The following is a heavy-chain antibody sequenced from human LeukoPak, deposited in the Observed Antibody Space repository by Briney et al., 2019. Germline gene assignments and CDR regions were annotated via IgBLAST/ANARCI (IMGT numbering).Heavy chain of an antibody. Sequence: SQTLSLTCAISGDSVSSNSVAWNWIRQSPSRGLEWLGRTYYRSRWYNDYAVSVKGRITINPDTSKNQFSLQLNSVTPEDTAVYYCARDHCSGGSCHWRFDYWGQGTLVTVSS. CDR2: TYYRSRWYN. CDR1: GDSVSSNSVA. CDR3: ARDHCSGGSCHWRFDY. J-gene: IGHJ4*02. V-gene: IGHV6-1*01. D-gene: IGHD2-15*01.